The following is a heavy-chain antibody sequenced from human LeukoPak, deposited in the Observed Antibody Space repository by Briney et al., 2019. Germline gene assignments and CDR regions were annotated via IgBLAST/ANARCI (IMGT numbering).Heavy chain of an antibody. CDR2: ISDSGTTI. CDR3: ARDRLGNTMIRGVIIPPPY. V-gene: IGHV3-48*03. CDR1: GFTFSSYE. D-gene: IGHD3-10*01. Sequence: GGALRLSCVASGFTFSSYEMNWVRQAPGKGLEWISYISDSGTTINYADSVKGRFTISRDNAKNSLFLQMNSLRADDTAVYYCARDRLGNTMIRGVIIPPPYWGQGTLVTVSS. J-gene: IGHJ4*02.